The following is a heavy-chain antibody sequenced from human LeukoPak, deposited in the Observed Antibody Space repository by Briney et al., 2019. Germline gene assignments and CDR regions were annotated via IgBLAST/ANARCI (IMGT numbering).Heavy chain of an antibody. CDR3: ASSGSGSYYNVFVT. J-gene: IGHJ5*02. CDR1: GGSITSSSYY. Sequence: PSETLSLTCTVSGGSITSSSYYWGWIRQPPGKGLEWIGEIYHSGSTNYNPSLKSRVTISVDKSKNQFSLKLSSVTAADTAVYYCASSGSGSYYNVFVTWGQGTLVTVSS. V-gene: IGHV4-39*07. CDR2: IYHSGST. D-gene: IGHD3-10*01.